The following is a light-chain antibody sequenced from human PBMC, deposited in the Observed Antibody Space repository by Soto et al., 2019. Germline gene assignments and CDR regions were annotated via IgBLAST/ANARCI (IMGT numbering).Light chain of an antibody. CDR2: DVY. CDR1: QSIIDN. J-gene: IGKJ4*01. Sequence: EIVMTQSPATLSVSPGEGVTLSCRASQSIIDNLAWYQQKPGQTPRLLIYDVYSRAPGIPASFSGSSSETDYTPTTSSLQSQDSAVYYCQQYFDWPLTFGGGTNVEI. V-gene: IGKV3-15*01. CDR3: QQYFDWPLT.